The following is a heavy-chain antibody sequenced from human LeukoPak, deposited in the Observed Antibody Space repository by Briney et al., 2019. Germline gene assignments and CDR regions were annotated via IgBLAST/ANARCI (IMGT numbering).Heavy chain of an antibody. J-gene: IGHJ4*02. CDR2: IKQDGNQK. V-gene: IGHV3-7*01. D-gene: IGHD3-10*01. CDR3: ARDDLRVSNYFDY. Sequence: GGSLRLSCAASGFTFSSYSMSWVRQAPGKGLEWVANIKQDGNQKYYVDSVKGRFTISRDNAKNSLYLQMNSLRDEDTAVYYCARDDLRVSNYFDYWGQGTLVTVSS. CDR1: GFTFSSYS.